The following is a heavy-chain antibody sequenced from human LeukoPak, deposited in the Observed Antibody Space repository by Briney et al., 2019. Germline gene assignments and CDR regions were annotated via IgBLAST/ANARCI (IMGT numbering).Heavy chain of an antibody. CDR3: ARGGSGTYYNWAGWFDP. CDR1: GGSFSGYY. Sequence: SETLSLTCAVYGGSFSGYYWSWIRQPPGKGLEWIGEINHSGSTNYNPSLKNRVTISVDISENQFSLKLNSVTAADTAVYFCARGGSGTYYNWAGWFDPWGQGTLVTVSS. V-gene: IGHV4-34*01. CDR2: INHSGST. D-gene: IGHD3-10*01. J-gene: IGHJ5*02.